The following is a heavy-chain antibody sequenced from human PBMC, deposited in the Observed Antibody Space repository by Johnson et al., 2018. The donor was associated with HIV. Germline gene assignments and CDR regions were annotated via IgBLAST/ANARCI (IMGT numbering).Heavy chain of an antibody. V-gene: IGHV3-30*18. CDR1: GFTFDDYG. J-gene: IGHJ3*02. D-gene: IGHD2-21*02. Sequence: QVQLVESGGGLIQPGGSLRLSCAASGFTFDDYGMSWVRQAPGKGLEWVAVISYDGSNKYYADSVKGRFTISRDNSKNTLYLQMNSLRAEDTAVYYCAKDSMGTVTYDDAFDIWGQGTMVTVSS. CDR2: ISYDGSNK. CDR3: AKDSMGTVTYDDAFDI.